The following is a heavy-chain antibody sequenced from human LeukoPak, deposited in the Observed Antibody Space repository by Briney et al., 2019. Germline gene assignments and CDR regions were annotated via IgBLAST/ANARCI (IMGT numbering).Heavy chain of an antibody. CDR3: ARDSYGMDL. CDR1: GFTFSNFY. Sequence: GGSLRLSCEASGFTFSNFYMHWARQAPGKGLEWVAVMSYDGRTEHHADSVKSRFTISRDSSKNTLYLQMNSLRIDDTAIYYCARDSYGMDLWGKGTTVTVSS. J-gene: IGHJ6*03. V-gene: IGHV3-30*04. CDR2: MSYDGRTE. D-gene: IGHD3-10*01.